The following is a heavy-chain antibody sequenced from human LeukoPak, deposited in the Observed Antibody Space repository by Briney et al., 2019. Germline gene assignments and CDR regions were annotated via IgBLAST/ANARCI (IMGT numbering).Heavy chain of an antibody. V-gene: IGHV4-39*01. J-gene: IGHJ3*02. Sequence: SETLSLTCTVSGGSISSSSYYWGWIRQPPGKGLEWIGSIYYSGSTYYNPSLKSRVTISVDTSKNQFSLKLSSVTAAETAVYYCARLEGGAFDIWGQGTMVTVSS. CDR1: GGSISSSSYY. D-gene: IGHD3-16*01. CDR2: IYYSGST. CDR3: ARLEGGAFDI.